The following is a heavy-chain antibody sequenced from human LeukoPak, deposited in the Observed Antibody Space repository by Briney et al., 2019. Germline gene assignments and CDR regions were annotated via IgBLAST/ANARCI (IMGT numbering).Heavy chain of an antibody. Sequence: GGSLRLSCAASGFTFTSYAMSWVRQAPGKGVEWVSAISGSGSSTYYADSVKGRFTISRDNSKNTLYLQMNSLRAEDTALYYCAKGRRGYAYGATVDYWGQGTLVTVSS. V-gene: IGHV3-23*01. J-gene: IGHJ4*02. CDR1: GFTFTSYA. CDR2: ISGSGSST. CDR3: AKGRRGYAYGATVDY. D-gene: IGHD5-18*01.